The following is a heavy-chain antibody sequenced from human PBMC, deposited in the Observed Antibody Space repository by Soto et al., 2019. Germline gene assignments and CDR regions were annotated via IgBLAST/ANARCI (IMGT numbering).Heavy chain of an antibody. Sequence: GGSLRLSCAASGFTFSSYAMSWVRQAPGKGLEWVSAISGSGGSTYYADSVKGRFTISRDNSKNTLYLQMNSLRAEDTAVYYCAKMVASIYYYYGMDVWGQGTMVTVSS. CDR3: AKMVASIYYYYGMDV. CDR2: ISGSGGST. CDR1: GFTFSSYA. J-gene: IGHJ6*02. D-gene: IGHD2-15*01. V-gene: IGHV3-23*01.